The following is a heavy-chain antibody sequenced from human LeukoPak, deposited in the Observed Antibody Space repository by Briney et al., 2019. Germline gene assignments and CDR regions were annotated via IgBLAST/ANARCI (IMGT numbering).Heavy chain of an antibody. CDR1: GFTFSSYG. CDR3: AKIVEDIVVVPAAMKRGYSYGLDY. CDR2: IRYDGSNK. V-gene: IGHV3-30*02. J-gene: IGHJ4*02. Sequence: PGGSLRLSCAASGFTFSSYGMHWVRQAPGKGLEWVAFIRYDGSNKYYADSVKGRFTTSRDNSKNTLYLQMNSLRAEDTAVYYCAKIVEDIVVVPAAMKRGYSYGLDYWGQGTLVTVSS. D-gene: IGHD2-2*01.